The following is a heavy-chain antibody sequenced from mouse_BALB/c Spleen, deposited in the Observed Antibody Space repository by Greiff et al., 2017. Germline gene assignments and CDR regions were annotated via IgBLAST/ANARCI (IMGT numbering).Heavy chain of an antibody. CDR3: ASQIYDGYYIYAMDY. J-gene: IGHJ4*01. V-gene: IGHV1S34*01. Sequence: LVKTGASVKISCKASGYSFTGYYMHWVKQSHGKSLEWIGYISCYNGATSYNQKFKGKATFTVDTSSSTAYMQFNSLTSEDSAVYYCASQIYDGYYIYAMDYWGQGTSVTVSS. CDR2: ISCYNGAT. D-gene: IGHD2-3*01. CDR1: GYSFTGYY.